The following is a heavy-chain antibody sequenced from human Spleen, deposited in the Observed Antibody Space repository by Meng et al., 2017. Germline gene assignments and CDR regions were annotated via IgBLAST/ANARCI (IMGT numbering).Heavy chain of an antibody. CDR2: MNYSGST. J-gene: IGHJ5*02. CDR1: GGSISSGTYY. V-gene: IGHV4-31*03. Sequence: QVHLQESGPGLVQPSQNRSLTCTVSGGSISSGTYYWGWIRQLPGKGLEWIAYMNYSGSTYYSPSLKRRVTISVDTSKNQLSLKLSSMTAADTAVYYCARYVFDSSSLYSNWFDPWGQGTLVTVSS. D-gene: IGHD3-22*01. CDR3: ARYVFDSSSLYSNWFDP.